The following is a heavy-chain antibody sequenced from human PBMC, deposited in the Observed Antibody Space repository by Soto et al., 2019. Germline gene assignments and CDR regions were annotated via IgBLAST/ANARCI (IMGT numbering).Heavy chain of an antibody. CDR2: IYPGDSDT. CDR1: GYSFTSYW. J-gene: IGHJ3*02. V-gene: IGHV5-51*01. CDR3: ARAYDSSSWYDDAFDI. D-gene: IGHD6-13*01. Sequence: EVQLVQSGAEVKKPGESLKISCKGSGYSFTSYWIGWVRQMPGKGLEWMGIIYPGDSDTRYSPSFQGQVTISADKSISTAYLQWSSLKASDTAMYYCARAYDSSSWYDDAFDIWGQGTMVTVSS.